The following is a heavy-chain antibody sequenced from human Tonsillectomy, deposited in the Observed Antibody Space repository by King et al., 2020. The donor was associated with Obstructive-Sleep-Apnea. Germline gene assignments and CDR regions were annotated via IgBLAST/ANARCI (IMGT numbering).Heavy chain of an antibody. CDR2: INHSGST. D-gene: IGHD7-27*01. J-gene: IGHJ6*02. Sequence: VQLQQWGAGLLKPSETLSLTCAVYVGSFSGYYWSWIRQPPGKGLEWIGEINHSGSTNYNPSLKSRVTISVDTSKNQFSLKLSSVTAADTAVYYCASVPLGGMDVWGQGTTVTVSS. V-gene: IGHV4-34*01. CDR1: VGSFSGYY. CDR3: ASVPLGGMDV.